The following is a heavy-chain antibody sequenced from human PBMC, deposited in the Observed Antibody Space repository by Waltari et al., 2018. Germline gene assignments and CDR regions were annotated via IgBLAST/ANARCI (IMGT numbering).Heavy chain of an antibody. J-gene: IGHJ4*02. CDR3: ARIADFWSGTIDY. D-gene: IGHD3-3*01. Sequence: QVQLVESGGGVVQPGRSLRLSCAASGFTFSSYAMHWVRQAPGKGLEGVAVRSYDGSNKYYADYVKGRVTISRDNSKNTLYLQMNSLRAEDTAVYYCARIADFWSGTIDYWGQGTLVTVSS. CDR1: GFTFSSYA. CDR2: RSYDGSNK. V-gene: IGHV3-30*01.